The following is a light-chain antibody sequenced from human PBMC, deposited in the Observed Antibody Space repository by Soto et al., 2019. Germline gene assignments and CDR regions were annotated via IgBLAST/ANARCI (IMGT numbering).Light chain of an antibody. V-gene: IGKV3-20*01. Sequence: EIVLTQSPGTLSLSPGERVTLSCRASQSLSSGYLAWYQQKFGQAPRLLIYDASRRATGIPERFSGSGSGTDFTLTINRLEPEDFAVYYCQQYGSSPPTFGQGTKVEIK. CDR3: QQYGSSPPT. CDR2: DAS. CDR1: QSLSSGY. J-gene: IGKJ2*01.